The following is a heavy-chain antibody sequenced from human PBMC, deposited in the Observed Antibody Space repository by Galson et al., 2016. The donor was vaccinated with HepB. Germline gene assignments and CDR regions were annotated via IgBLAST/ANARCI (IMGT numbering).Heavy chain of an antibody. CDR2: ISGSGGST. CDR1: GFTFSSDA. J-gene: IGHJ6*02. Sequence: SLRLSCAASGFTFSSDAMTWVRRAPGKGLEWVSAISGSGGSTYYADSVKGRFTISRDNSKNTLYLQMNNLRAEDTAVYYCAKLTMDVWGQGTTVTVSS. CDR3: AKLTMDV. V-gene: IGHV3-23*01.